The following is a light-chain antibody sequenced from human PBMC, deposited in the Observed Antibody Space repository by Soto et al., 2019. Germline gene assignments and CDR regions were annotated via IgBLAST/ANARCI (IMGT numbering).Light chain of an antibody. Sequence: EIVLTQSPASLSLSPGERATLSCRASPSVSNYLAWYQHKPGQAPRLLIYDASNRATGIPARFSGSGSGTDFTPTISSPEPEDFAVYYCQQRSNWPWTFGQGTKVEIK. CDR3: QQRSNWPWT. V-gene: IGKV3-11*01. J-gene: IGKJ1*01. CDR2: DAS. CDR1: PSVSNY.